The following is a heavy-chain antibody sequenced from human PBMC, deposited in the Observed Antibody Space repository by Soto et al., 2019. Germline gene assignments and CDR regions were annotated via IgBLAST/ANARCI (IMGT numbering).Heavy chain of an antibody. CDR3: ARDESNRYCCGDCYSFGAFDI. CDR1: GYTFTSYG. D-gene: IGHD2-21*01. CDR2: ISAYNGNT. V-gene: IGHV1-18*01. J-gene: IGHJ3*02. Sequence: QVQLVQSGAEVKKPGASVKVSCKASGYTFTSYGISWVRQAPGQGLEWMGWISAYNGNTNYAQKLQGRVTMTTDTSTSSAYMELRSLRSDDTAVYYCARDESNRYCCGDCYSFGAFDIWGQGTMVTVSS.